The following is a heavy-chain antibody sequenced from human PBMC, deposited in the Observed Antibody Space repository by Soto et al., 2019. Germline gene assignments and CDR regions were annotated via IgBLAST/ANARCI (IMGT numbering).Heavy chain of an antibody. CDR1: GGSISSGDYY. D-gene: IGHD3-22*01. V-gene: IGHV4-30-4*01. CDR2: IYYSGST. CDR3: ARDIHDSSGYYLGLGGFDY. J-gene: IGHJ4*02. Sequence: SETLSLTCTVSGGSISSGDYYWSWIRQPPGKGLEWIGYIYYSGSTYYNPSLKSRVTISVDTSKNQFSLKLSSVTAADTAVYYCARDIHDSSGYYLGLGGFDYWGQGTLVTVYS.